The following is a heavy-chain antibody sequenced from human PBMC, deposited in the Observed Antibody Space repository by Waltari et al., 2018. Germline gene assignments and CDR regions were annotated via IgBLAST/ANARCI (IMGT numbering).Heavy chain of an antibody. J-gene: IGHJ4*02. CDR3: ARRVSNMGDYDY. CDR2: IYYSGST. CDR1: GGSISSSSYY. V-gene: IGHV4-39*01. D-gene: IGHD3-16*01. Sequence: QLQLQESGPGLVKPSETLSLTCTVSGGSISSSSYYWGWIRQPPGKGLEWIGSIYYSGSTYYNPSLKSRVTISVDTSKNQFSLKLSSVTAADTAVYYCARRVSNMGDYDYWGQGTLVTVSS.